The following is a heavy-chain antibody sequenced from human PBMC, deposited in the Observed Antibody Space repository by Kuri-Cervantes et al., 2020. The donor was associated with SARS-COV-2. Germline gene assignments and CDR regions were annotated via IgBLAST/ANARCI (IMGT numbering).Heavy chain of an antibody. CDR1: GGTFSSYA. CDR3: ATGRRKNWFDP. CDR2: INPNSGGT. V-gene: IGHV1-8*02. Sequence: ASVKVSCKASGGTFSSYAISWVRQAPGQGLEWMGWINPNSGGTNYAQKFQGRVTMTEDTSTDTAYMELSSLRSADTAVYYCATGRRKNWFDPWGQGTLVTVSS. J-gene: IGHJ5*02.